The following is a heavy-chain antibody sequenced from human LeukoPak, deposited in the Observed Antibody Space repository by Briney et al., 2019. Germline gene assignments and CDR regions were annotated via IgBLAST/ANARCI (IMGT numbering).Heavy chain of an antibody. CDR1: GFPFSSYA. Sequence: PGGSLRLSCAASGFPFSSYAMSWVRQAPAQGLEWVSALTGTGRTTYYADSVKGRFTISRDNSKNTLYLQMSSQRVEDTAVYYCARGRGYLMTDPEYWGQGTLVTVSS. D-gene: IGHD2-21*02. J-gene: IGHJ4*02. CDR3: ARGRGYLMTDPEY. V-gene: IGHV3-23*01. CDR2: LTGTGRTT.